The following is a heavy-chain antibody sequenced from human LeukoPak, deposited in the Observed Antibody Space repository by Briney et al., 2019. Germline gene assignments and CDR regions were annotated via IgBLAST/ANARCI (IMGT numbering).Heavy chain of an antibody. CDR1: GGSFSGYY. Sequence: SETLSLTCAVYGGSFSGYYWSWIRQPPGKGLEWIGEINHRGSTYYNPSLESRVTISVDTSKNQFSLKLSSVTAADTAVYYCARDGDGSGSWGGFDYWGQGTLVTVSS. CDR2: INHRGST. J-gene: IGHJ4*02. D-gene: IGHD3-10*01. CDR3: ARDGDGSGSWGGFDY. V-gene: IGHV4-34*01.